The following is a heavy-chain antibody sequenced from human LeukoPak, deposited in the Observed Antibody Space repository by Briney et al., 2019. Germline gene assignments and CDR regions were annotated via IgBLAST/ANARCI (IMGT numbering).Heavy chain of an antibody. V-gene: IGHV3-23*01. CDR2: MTGPADTT. J-gene: IGHJ4*02. CDR3: AKGAEIDH. CDR1: GFNFNNFA. Sequence: GGSLRLSCAASGFNFNNFAMSWVRQAPGKGLEWLSAMTGPADTTYYAESVKGRFTISRDYSKSMVFLQMNSLRVEDTAIYYCAKGAEIDHWGQGTLVTVPS.